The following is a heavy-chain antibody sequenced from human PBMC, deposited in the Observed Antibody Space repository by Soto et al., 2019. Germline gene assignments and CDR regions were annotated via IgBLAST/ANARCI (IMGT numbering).Heavy chain of an antibody. CDR1: EFTGNSNY. J-gene: IGHJ1*01. CDR2: IYSAGST. CDR3: ATGGPAEYCQH. Sequence: PGGSLRLSCAASEFTGNSNYMSWVRQAPGKGLEWVSVIYSAGSTFYADSVKGRFTISRQNSKNTLYLQMNSLRVEDTALYYCATGGPAEYCQHWGQGTLVTVS. V-gene: IGHV3-53*04. D-gene: IGHD3-16*01.